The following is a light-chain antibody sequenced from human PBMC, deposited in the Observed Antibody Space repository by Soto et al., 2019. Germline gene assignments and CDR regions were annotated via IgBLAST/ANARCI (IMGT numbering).Light chain of an antibody. V-gene: IGKV3-15*01. Sequence: EIVITQSPATVSVSPGERATLSCRARQSVSSNLARYQQKPGQAPRLLLYGASTRATGIPARFSGSGSGTEFTLTISSLQSEDFAVYYGQQYKNWHSITFGQGTRLEIK. CDR3: QQYKNWHSIT. CDR1: QSVSSN. J-gene: IGKJ5*01. CDR2: GAS.